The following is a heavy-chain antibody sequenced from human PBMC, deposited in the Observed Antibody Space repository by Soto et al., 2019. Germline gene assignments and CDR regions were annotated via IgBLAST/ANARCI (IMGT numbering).Heavy chain of an antibody. D-gene: IGHD1-26*01. Sequence: GGSLRLSCAASGFTFSSYGMHWVRQATGKGLEWVSAIGTAGDTYYPGSVKGRFTISRENAKNSLYLQMNSLRAGDTAVYYCAREGATGAFDIWGQGTMVTASS. CDR3: AREGATGAFDI. J-gene: IGHJ3*02. V-gene: IGHV3-13*01. CDR2: IGTAGDT. CDR1: GFTFSSYG.